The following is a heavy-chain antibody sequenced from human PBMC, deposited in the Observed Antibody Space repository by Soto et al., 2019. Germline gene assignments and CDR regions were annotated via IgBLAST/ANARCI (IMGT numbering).Heavy chain of an antibody. CDR2: IWYDGSNN. J-gene: IGHJ4*02. D-gene: IGHD4-17*01. Sequence: QVQLVESGGGVVQPGRSLRLSCAASGFTFSSYGMHWVRQAPGKGLEWVAVIWYDGSNNYYADSVKGRVTISRDNSKNTLYLQMNSLRAEDTAVYYCARETTVVTPSLDYWGQGTLVTVSS. V-gene: IGHV3-33*01. CDR3: ARETTVVTPSLDY. CDR1: GFTFSSYG.